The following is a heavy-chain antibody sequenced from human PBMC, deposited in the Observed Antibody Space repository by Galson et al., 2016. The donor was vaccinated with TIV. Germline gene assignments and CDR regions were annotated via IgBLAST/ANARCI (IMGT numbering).Heavy chain of an antibody. CDR2: VRYDGINK. V-gene: IGHV3-33*01. CDR1: GFTFNTYG. D-gene: IGHD3-22*01. CDR3: ARPGLVQNYDGSDHCYDYYWYGLDV. Sequence: SLRLSCAASGFTFNTYGIHWVRQAPGKGLEWVAVVRYDGINKFYADSVKGRFTISRDNSKNTVYLQMNSLRAEYTAVYYCARPGLVQNYDGSDHCYDYYWYGLDVWGQGTTVTVSS. J-gene: IGHJ6*02.